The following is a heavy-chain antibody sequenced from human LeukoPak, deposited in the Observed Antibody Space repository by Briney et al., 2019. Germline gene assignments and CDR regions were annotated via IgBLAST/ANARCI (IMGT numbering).Heavy chain of an antibody. Sequence: PGGSLRLSCAASGFTFGSYAMSWVRQAPGKGLEWVSAISGSGGSTYYADSVKGRFTISRDNSKNTLYLQMNSLRAEDTAVYYCAKQFWRTQRYNWFDPWGQGTLVTVSS. D-gene: IGHD3-3*01. CDR2: ISGSGGST. CDR1: GFTFGSYA. V-gene: IGHV3-23*01. J-gene: IGHJ5*02. CDR3: AKQFWRTQRYNWFDP.